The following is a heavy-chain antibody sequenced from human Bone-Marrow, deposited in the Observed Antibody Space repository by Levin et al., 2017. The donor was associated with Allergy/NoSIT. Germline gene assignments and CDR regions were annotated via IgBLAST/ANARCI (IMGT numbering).Heavy chain of an antibody. D-gene: IGHD5-18*01. CDR3: TTDSGGYSYGSESEGATFFDY. J-gene: IGHJ4*02. Sequence: GGSLRLSCAASGFTFSNAWMSWVRQAPGKGLEWVGRIKSKTDGGTTDYAAPVKGRFTISRDDSKNTLYLQMNSLKTEDTAVYYCTTDSGGYSYGSESEGATFFDYWGQGTLVTVSS. CDR2: IKSKTDGGTT. V-gene: IGHV3-15*01. CDR1: GFTFSNAW.